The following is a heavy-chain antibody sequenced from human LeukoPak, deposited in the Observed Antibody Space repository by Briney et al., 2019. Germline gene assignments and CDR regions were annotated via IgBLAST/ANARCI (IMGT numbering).Heavy chain of an antibody. CDR3: TRGVGVRIAFDI. CDR1: GFTFGEYA. Sequence: GGSLRLSCTASGFTFGEYAMSWFGQARGKGGEGVGFIRSKAYGGTTESAASVKGRFTISRDDSKSIAYLQMNSLKTEDTAVYYCTRGVGVRIAFDIWGQGTMVTVSS. D-gene: IGHD3-10*01. V-gene: IGHV3-49*03. CDR2: IRSKAYGGTT. J-gene: IGHJ3*02.